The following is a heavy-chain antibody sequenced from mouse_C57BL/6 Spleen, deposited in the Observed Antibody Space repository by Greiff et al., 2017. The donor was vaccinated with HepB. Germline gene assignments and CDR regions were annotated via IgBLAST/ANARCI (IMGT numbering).Heavy chain of an antibody. Sequence: QVQLKQPGAELVKPGASVKLSCKASGYTFTSYWMHWVKQRPGQGLEWIGMIHPNSGSTNYNEKFKSKATLTVDKSSSTAYMQLSSLTSEDSAVYYCARTLYGSSYDWYFDVWGTGTTVTVSS. CDR2: IHPNSGST. CDR3: ARTLYGSSYDWYFDV. CDR1: GYTFTSYW. D-gene: IGHD1-1*01. V-gene: IGHV1-64*01. J-gene: IGHJ1*03.